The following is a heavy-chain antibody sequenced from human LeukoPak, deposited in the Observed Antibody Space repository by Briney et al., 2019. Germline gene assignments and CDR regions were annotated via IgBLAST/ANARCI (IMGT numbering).Heavy chain of an antibody. D-gene: IGHD6-13*01. Sequence: GESLKISCKASGYSFIGYWIGWVRQLPGKGLEWMGIIYPGDSDTRYSPSFQGQVTISADKSISTAYLQWTSLKASDTAMYYCTRRSMSVGAFDIWGQGTMVTVSS. V-gene: IGHV5-51*01. CDR3: TRRSMSVGAFDI. CDR1: GYSFIGYW. J-gene: IGHJ3*02. CDR2: IYPGDSDT.